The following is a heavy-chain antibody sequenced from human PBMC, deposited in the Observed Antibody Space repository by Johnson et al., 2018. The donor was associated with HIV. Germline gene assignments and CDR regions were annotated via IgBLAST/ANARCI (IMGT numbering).Heavy chain of an antibody. CDR2: ISWNSGSL. CDR1: GFTFDDYA. Sequence: VQLVESGGGLVQPGRSLRLSCAASGFTFDDYAMHWVRQAPGKGLEWVSGISWNSGSLGYADSVEGRFTIPRDNAKNSLYLQMNSLRAEDTALYYCAKGGRVLLWFGETALGAFDIWGQGTMVTVSS. J-gene: IGHJ3*02. CDR3: AKGGRVLLWFGETALGAFDI. D-gene: IGHD3-10*01. V-gene: IGHV3-9*01.